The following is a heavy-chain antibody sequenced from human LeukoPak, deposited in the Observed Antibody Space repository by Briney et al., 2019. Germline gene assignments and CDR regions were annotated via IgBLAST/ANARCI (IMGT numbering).Heavy chain of an antibody. CDR2: INPNSGGT. D-gene: IGHD3-10*01. CDR1: GYTFTGYY. J-gene: IGHJ4*02. Sequence: ASVKVSCKASGYTFTGYYIHWVRQAPGQGLEWMGWINPNSGGTNYAQKFQGRVTMTRDTSISTAYMELSRLRSDDTAVYYCARVLSGSGSYHFSYWGQGTLVTVSS. V-gene: IGHV1-2*02. CDR3: ARVLSGSGSYHFSY.